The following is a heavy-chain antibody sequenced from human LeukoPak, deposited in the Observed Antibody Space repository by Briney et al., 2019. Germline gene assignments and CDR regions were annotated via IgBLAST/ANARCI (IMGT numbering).Heavy chain of an antibody. CDR2: ISSSSSYI. CDR3: ARDLVVVVPAATSTYYYGMDV. Sequence: PGGSLRLSCAASGFTFSSYSMNWVRQAPGKGLEWVSSISSSSSYIYYADSVKGRFTISRDNAKNSLYLQMNSLRAEDTAVCYCARDLVVVVPAATSTYYYGMDVWGQGTTVTVSS. D-gene: IGHD2-2*01. V-gene: IGHV3-21*01. J-gene: IGHJ6*02. CDR1: GFTFSSYS.